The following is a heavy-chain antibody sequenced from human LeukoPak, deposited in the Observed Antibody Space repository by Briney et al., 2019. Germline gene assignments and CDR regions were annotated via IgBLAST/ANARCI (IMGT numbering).Heavy chain of an antibody. CDR1: GASINNYY. J-gene: IGHJ4*02. CDR3: ASDPNRVTVTGDYYFDY. CDR2: IHTSGIT. Sequence: SETLSLTCTVFGASINNYYWTWIRQPAGKGLEWIGRIHTSGITNYNPSLKSRVTISLDKSKNQFSLNLSSVTAADTAVYYCASDPNRVTVTGDYYFDYWGRGTLVTVSS. V-gene: IGHV4-4*07. D-gene: IGHD7-27*01.